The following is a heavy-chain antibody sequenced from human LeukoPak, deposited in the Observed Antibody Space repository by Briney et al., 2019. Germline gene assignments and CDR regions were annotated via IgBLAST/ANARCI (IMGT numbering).Heavy chain of an antibody. V-gene: IGHV3-21*01. D-gene: IGHD1-26*01. J-gene: IGHJ5*02. CDR1: GFTFSSYS. Sequence: GGSLRLSCAASGFTFSSYSMNWVRQAPGKGLEWVSSISSSSSYIYYADSVKGRFTISRDNAKNSLYLQMNSLRAEDTAVYYCASAHSHQWELIAWGQGTLVTVSS. CDR2: ISSSSSYI. CDR3: ASAHSHQWELIA.